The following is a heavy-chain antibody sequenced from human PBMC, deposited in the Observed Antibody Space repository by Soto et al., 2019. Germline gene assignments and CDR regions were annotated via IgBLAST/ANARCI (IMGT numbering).Heavy chain of an antibody. CDR1: GFTFSRYG. D-gene: IGHD3-10*01. J-gene: IGHJ6*02. CDR2: IWYDGSNK. CDR3: ARVQFRGVIGYYYYGMDV. Sequence: GGSLRLSCAASGFTFSRYGMHWVRQAPGKGMEWVAVIWYDGSNKYYADSVKGRFTISRDNSNNTLYMQMNSLRAEDTVVYDGARVQFRGVIGYYYYGMDVWGQGTTVTVSS. V-gene: IGHV3-33*01.